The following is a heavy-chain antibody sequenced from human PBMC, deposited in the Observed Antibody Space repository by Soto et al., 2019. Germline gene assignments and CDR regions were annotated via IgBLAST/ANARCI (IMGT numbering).Heavy chain of an antibody. J-gene: IGHJ4*02. CDR1: GFSFSEYS. CDR2: IDLSGTTT. V-gene: IGHV3-23*03. D-gene: IGHD2-8*02. Sequence: ALRLSCAASGFSFSEYSMNWVRQAPGKGLEWVSFIDLSGTTTYYRDSVKGRFTISKDKSMNTVYLQMNSLRVEDTAIYYCTKDLVHAILYSFAYWVQGVLVTVSS. CDR3: TKDLVHAILYSFAY.